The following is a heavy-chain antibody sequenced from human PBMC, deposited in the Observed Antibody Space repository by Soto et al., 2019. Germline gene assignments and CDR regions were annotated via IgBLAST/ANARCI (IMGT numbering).Heavy chain of an antibody. V-gene: IGHV3-48*03. Sequence: PGGSLRLSCAASGFTFSSYEMNWVRQAPGKGLEWVSYISSSGSTIYYADSVKGRFTISRDNAKNSLYLQMNSLRAEDTAVYYCVRDGGYASVYYSGMLVWALRIT. CDR1: GFTFSSYE. J-gene: IGHJ6*02. CDR2: ISSSGSTI. CDR3: VRDGGYASVYYSGMLV. D-gene: IGHD5-12*01.